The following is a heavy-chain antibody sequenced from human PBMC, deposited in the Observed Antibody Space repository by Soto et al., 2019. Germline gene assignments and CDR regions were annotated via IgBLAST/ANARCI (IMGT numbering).Heavy chain of an antibody. J-gene: IGHJ3*02. D-gene: IGHD2-21*01. Sequence: SXKVSFKAAGGTXTSYAIGWVRQAPGQGLEWMGGIIPIFGTANYAQKFQGRVTITADESTSTAYMEMSRLRSEDTAVYYCASEIGRDAFDIWGQGTMGTVSS. CDR2: IIPIFGTA. CDR3: ASEIGRDAFDI. CDR1: GGTXTSYA. V-gene: IGHV1-69*13.